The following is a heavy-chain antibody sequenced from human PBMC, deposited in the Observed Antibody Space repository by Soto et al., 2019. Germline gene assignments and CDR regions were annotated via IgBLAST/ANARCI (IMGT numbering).Heavy chain of an antibody. CDR2: IYSDGST. CDR1: GATSSRRH. Sequence: RGVVGATSSRRHPCRVRQATGKGLEWVSVIYSDGSTFYADSVKGRFTISRDNSKNTLYLQMNSLRADDTAIYYCARDILWSVYPNHGMDVWGQGTTVTVSS. J-gene: IGHJ6*02. D-gene: IGHD3-3*01. CDR3: ARDILWSVYPNHGMDV. V-gene: IGHV3-66*01.